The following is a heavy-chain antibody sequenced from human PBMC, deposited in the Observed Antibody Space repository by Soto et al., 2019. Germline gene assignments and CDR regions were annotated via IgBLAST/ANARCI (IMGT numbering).Heavy chain of an antibody. CDR1: GGSIVIYY. J-gene: IGHJ6*03. CDR3: MGYCSGGSCYRHYMDV. Sequence: QVQLQESGPGLVKPSETLSLTCTVSGGSIVIYYWSWIRQPPGKGLGWIGYIYYSGSTNYNPSLKSRVTISVDTSKNQFSLKLSSVTAADTAVYYCMGYCSGGSCYRHYMDVWGKGTTVTVSS. CDR2: IYYSGST. V-gene: IGHV4-59*01. D-gene: IGHD2-15*01.